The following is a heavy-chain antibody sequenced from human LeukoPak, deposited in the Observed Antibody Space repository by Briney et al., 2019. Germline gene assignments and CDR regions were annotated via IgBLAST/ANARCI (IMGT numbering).Heavy chain of an antibody. J-gene: IGHJ4*02. CDR1: AFTFSDYS. D-gene: IGHD1-26*01. CDR2: ISGRSSTI. V-gene: IGHV3-48*01. CDR3: ARDRLTSGSYFFDY. Sequence: SGGSLRLSCAASAFTFSDYSMNWVRQAPGKGLEWISYISGRSSTIYYADSVRGRFTISRDNAKNSMYLQMNSLSAEDTAVYYCARDRLTSGSYFFDYWGQGTLVTVSS.